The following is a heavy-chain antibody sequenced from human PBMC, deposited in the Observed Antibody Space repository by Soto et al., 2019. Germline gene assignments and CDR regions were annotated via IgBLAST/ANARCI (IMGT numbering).Heavy chain of an antibody. CDR2: INPTGGGT. V-gene: IGHV1-46*01. Sequence: QVQLVQSGAEVRKPGASVKVSCKASGYIFTSHYIHWVRQAPGQGLEWMGIINPTGGGTSYAQKFLGRVTMTRAKSTSTVDMELRSLRSEDTAVYYCARESTLAYWGQGTLVTVSS. CDR3: ARESTLAY. CDR1: GYIFTSHY. J-gene: IGHJ4*02.